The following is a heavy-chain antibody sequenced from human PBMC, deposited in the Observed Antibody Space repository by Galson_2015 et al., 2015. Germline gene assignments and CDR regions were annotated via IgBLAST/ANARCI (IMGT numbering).Heavy chain of an antibody. J-gene: IGHJ1*01. CDR2: ISYDGSNK. V-gene: IGHV3-30*18. D-gene: IGHD2-2*01. CDR1: GFTFSSYG. CDR3: AKDKKYQPSEYFQH. Sequence: SLRLSCAASGFTFSSYGMHWVRQAPGKGLEWVAVISYDGSNKYYADSVKGRFTISRDNSKNTLYLQMNSLRAEDTAVYYCAKDKKYQPSEYFQHWGQGTLVTVSS.